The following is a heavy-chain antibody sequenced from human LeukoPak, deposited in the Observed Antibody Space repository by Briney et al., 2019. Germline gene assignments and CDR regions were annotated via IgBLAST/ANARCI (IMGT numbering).Heavy chain of an antibody. CDR1: GYTFTSYG. D-gene: IGHD3-10*01. CDR3: ARDRPRRLWFGELLHGRPRADYYYYGMDV. V-gene: IGHV1-18*04. Sequence: ASVKVSCKASGYTFTSYGISGVRQAPGQGLEWMGWISAYNGNTNYAQKLQGRVTMTTDTSTSTAYMELRSLRSDDTAVYYRARDRPRRLWFGELLHGRPRADYYYYGMDVWGKGTTVTVSS. CDR2: ISAYNGNT. J-gene: IGHJ6*04.